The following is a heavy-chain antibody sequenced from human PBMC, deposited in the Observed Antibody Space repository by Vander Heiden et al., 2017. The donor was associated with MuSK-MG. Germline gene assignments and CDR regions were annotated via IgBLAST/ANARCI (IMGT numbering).Heavy chain of an antibody. Sequence: QVQLVESGGGVVQPGRSLRLSCAASGFTFSSYGMPWVRQAPGKGLEWVAVIWYDGSNKYYADSVKGRFTISRDNSKNTLYLQMNSLRAEDTAVYYCAKDGVVGEAPGFVDYWGQGTLVTVSS. D-gene: IGHD1-26*01. J-gene: IGHJ4*02. V-gene: IGHV3-33*06. CDR1: GFTFSSYG. CDR2: IWYDGSNK. CDR3: AKDGVVGEAPGFVDY.